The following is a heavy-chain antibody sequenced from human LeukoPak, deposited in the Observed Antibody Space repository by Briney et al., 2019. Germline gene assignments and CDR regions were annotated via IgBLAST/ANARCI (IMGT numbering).Heavy chain of an antibody. CDR1: GFTFSSYG. V-gene: IGHV3-30*03. CDR2: ISYDGSNK. J-gene: IGHJ4*02. CDR3: ARNKNDFDY. D-gene: IGHD1-1*01. Sequence: GRSLRLSCAASGFTFSSYGMHWVRQAPGKGLEWVAVISYDGSNKYYADSVKGRFTISRDNSKNTLYLQMNSLRAEDTAVYYCARNKNDFDYWGQGTLVTVSS.